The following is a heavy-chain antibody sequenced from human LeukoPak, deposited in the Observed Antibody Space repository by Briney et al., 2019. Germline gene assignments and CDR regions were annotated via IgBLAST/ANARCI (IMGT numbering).Heavy chain of an antibody. CDR3: ARGGPYCSSTSCYYLGPIDY. CDR1: GFTFSSYS. Sequence: GGSLRLSCAASGFTFSSYSMSWVRQAPGKGLEWVSSISSSSSYIYYADSVKGRFTISRDNAKNSLYLQMNSLRAEDTAVYYCARGGPYCSSTSCYYLGPIDYWGQGTLVTVSS. CDR2: ISSSSSYI. V-gene: IGHV3-21*01. D-gene: IGHD2-2*01. J-gene: IGHJ4*02.